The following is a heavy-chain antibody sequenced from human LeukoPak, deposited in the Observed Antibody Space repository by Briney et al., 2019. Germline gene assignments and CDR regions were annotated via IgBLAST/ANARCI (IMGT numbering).Heavy chain of an antibody. D-gene: IGHD3-10*01. CDR1: GGSFSGYY. CDR2: INHSGST. V-gene: IGHV4-34*01. CDR3: ARLGPLVKYYYGSGSNKWSDY. Sequence: SGTLSLTCAVYGGSFSGYYWSWIRQPPGKGLEWIGEINHSGSTNYNPSLKSRVTISVDTSKNQFSLKLSSVTAADTAVYYCARLGPLVKYYYGSGSNKWSDYWGQGTLVTVSS. J-gene: IGHJ4*02.